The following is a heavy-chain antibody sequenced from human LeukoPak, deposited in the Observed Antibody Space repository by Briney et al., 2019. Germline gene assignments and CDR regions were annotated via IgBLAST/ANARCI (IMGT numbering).Heavy chain of an antibody. CDR2: IYSGDST. CDR3: ARDLRFLGGMDV. Sequence: GGSLRLSCAASGFTVSSNYMTWVRQAPGKGLEWVSIIYSGDSTCYADSVKGRFTISRDNSKNTLYLQMSSLRAEDTAVYYCARDLRFLGGMDVWGQGTTVTVS. CDR1: GFTVSSNY. V-gene: IGHV3-53*01. J-gene: IGHJ6*02. D-gene: IGHD3-3*01.